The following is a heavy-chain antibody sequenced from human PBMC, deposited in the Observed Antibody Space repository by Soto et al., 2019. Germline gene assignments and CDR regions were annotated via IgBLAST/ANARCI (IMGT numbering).Heavy chain of an antibody. D-gene: IGHD2-2*01. CDR1: GYTFTGYY. CDR2: INPNSGGT. V-gene: IGHV1-2*02. CDR3: AREVPAAIGRVNNWFDP. Sequence: GASVKVSCKASGYTFTGYYMHWVRQAPGQGLEWMGWINPNSGGTNYAQKFQGRVTMTRDTSISTAYMELSRLRSDDTAVYYCAREVPAAIGRVNNWFDPWGQGTLVTVSS. J-gene: IGHJ5*02.